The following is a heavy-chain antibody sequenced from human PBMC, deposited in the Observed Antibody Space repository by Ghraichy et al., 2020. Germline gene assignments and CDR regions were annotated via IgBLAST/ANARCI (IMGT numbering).Heavy chain of an antibody. CDR2: IYSDGST. Sequence: GGSLRLSCAASGFTFNSYWMHWVRQAPGKGLVWVSRIYSDGSTNYADSMEGRFTISRDNAKNTVYLQMNSLRADDTAVYYCARADRGGGSFYSQWGQGTLVTVSS. D-gene: IGHD1-26*01. J-gene: IGHJ4*02. CDR1: GFTFNSYW. V-gene: IGHV3-74*01. CDR3: ARADRGGGSFYSQ.